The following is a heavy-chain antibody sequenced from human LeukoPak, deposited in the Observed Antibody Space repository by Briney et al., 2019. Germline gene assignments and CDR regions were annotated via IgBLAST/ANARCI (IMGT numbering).Heavy chain of an antibody. Sequence: SETLSLTCTVSGGSISSGDYYWSWIRQPPGKGLEWIGYIYYSGSTYYNPSLKSRVTISVDTSKNQFSLKLSSVTAADTAVYYCARVYGGYGVSDYWGQGTLVTVSS. CDR3: ARVYGGYGVSDY. J-gene: IGHJ4*02. D-gene: IGHD5-12*01. V-gene: IGHV4-30-4*01. CDR2: IYYSGST. CDR1: GGSISSGDYY.